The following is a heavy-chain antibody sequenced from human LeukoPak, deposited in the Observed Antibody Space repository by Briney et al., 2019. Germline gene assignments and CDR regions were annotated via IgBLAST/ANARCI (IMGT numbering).Heavy chain of an antibody. Sequence: PGGSLRLSCAASGFTVDTSAMSWVRQAPGKGLEWVSSINAGDDRTYYADSVKGRFTISRDTSKNTLYLQMNSLRADDTAVYYCAKDGRGSGSYTVWFDPWGQGTLVTASS. J-gene: IGHJ5*02. CDR3: AKDGRGSGSYTVWFDP. V-gene: IGHV3-23*01. CDR2: INAGDDRT. CDR1: GFTVDTSA. D-gene: IGHD3-10*01.